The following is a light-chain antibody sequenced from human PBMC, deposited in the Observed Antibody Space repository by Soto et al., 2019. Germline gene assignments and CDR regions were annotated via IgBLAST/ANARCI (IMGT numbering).Light chain of an antibody. CDR1: QSVSSSY. Sequence: EIVLTQSPGTLCLSPGERATLSCRASQSVSSSYLAWYQQKPGQAPRLLIYGASSRATGIPDRFSGSGSGTDFTLTISRLEPEDLAVYYCQPYGSSPFTFGPGTKVDIK. V-gene: IGKV3-20*01. CDR3: QPYGSSPFT. CDR2: GAS. J-gene: IGKJ3*01.